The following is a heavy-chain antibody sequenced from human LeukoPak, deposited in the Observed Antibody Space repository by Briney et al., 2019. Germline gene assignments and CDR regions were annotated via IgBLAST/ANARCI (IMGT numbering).Heavy chain of an antibody. V-gene: IGHV1-3*01. CDR1: GYTSTTYA. Sequence: GASVKVSCKASGYTSTTYAMHWVRQAPGQRLEWMGWINAGNGNTKYSQKFQARVTITRDTSATTAYMELSSLRSEDTAVYYCARDPIGSRWPYYFDYWGQGTPVTVSS. D-gene: IGHD6-13*01. CDR2: INAGNGNT. J-gene: IGHJ4*02. CDR3: ARDPIGSRWPYYFDY.